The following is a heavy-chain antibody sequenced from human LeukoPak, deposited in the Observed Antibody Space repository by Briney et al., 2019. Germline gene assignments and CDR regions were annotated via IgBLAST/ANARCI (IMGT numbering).Heavy chain of an antibody. J-gene: IGHJ4*02. CDR2: VNPNSGVT. CDR3: ARAPLRFLEWLLDY. D-gene: IGHD3-3*01. Sequence: ASVKVSCKASGYTFIGYYIHWVRQAPGQGLEWMGSVNPNSGVTDYAQKLQGRVTMTTDTSTSTAYMELRSLRSDDTAVYYCARAPLRFLEWLLDYWGQGTLVTVSS. V-gene: IGHV1-2*02. CDR1: GYTFIGYY.